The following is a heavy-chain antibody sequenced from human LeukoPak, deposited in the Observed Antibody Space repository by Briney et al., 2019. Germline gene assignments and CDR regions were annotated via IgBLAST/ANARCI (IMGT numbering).Heavy chain of an antibody. D-gene: IGHD2-21*02. Sequence: GGSLRLSCAASGFTFSDYYMSWVRQAPGKGLEWVSVIYSGRTTYYADSVKGRFTLSRDDSKNTLYLQINSLRAEDTAVYYCARGVVVTASTAHYFDYWGQGTLVTVSS. CDR3: ARGVVVTASTAHYFDY. CDR2: IYSGRTT. J-gene: IGHJ4*02. V-gene: IGHV3-53*01. CDR1: GFTFSDYY.